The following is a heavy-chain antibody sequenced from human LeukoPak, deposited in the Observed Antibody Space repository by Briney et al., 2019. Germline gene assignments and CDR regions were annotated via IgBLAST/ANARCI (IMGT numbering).Heavy chain of an antibody. V-gene: IGHV3-23*01. CDR2: ISGSGGST. CDR3: AKQLYDSSGYYFQYYFDY. J-gene: IGHJ4*02. D-gene: IGHD3-22*01. CDR1: GFTFSSYA. Sequence: PGGSLRLSCAASGFTFSSYAMSWVRQAPGKVLDWVSAISGSGGSTYYADSVKGRFTISRDNSKNTLYLQMNSLRAEETAVYYCAKQLYDSSGYYFQYYFDYWGQGTLVTVSS.